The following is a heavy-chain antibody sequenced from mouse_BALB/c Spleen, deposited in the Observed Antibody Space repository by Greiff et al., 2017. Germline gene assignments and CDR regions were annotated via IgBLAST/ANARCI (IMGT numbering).Heavy chain of an antibody. CDR2: IDPENGNT. CDR1: GFNIKDYY. J-gene: IGHJ4*01. CDR3: ARYYYGSSYYYYAMDY. D-gene: IGHD1-1*01. Sequence: EVQLQQSGAELVRPGALVKLSCKASGFNIKDYYMHWVKQRPEQGLEWIGWIDPENGNTIYDPKFQGKASITADTSSNTAYLQLSSLTSEDTAFYYCARYYYGSSYYYYAMDYWGQGTSVTVSS. V-gene: IGHV14-1*02.